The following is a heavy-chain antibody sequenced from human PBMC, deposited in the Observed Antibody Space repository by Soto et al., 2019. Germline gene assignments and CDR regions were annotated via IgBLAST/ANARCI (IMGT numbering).Heavy chain of an antibody. D-gene: IGHD3-16*01. CDR3: IREMDAGGLDN. CDR1: GFTFDDYA. CDR2: ISWNSGSI. Sequence: GGSLRLSCAASGFTFDDYAMHWVRQAPGKGLEWVSGISWNSGSIDYADSVKGRFTISRDNAKNSLYLQMNSLKTEDTAFYYCIREMDAGGLDNWGQGTLVTVSS. V-gene: IGHV3-9*01. J-gene: IGHJ4*02.